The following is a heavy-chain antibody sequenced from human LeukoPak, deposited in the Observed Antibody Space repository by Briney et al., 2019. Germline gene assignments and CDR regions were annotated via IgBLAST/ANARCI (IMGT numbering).Heavy chain of an antibody. Sequence: GGSLRLSCAASGFTFSRYWMSWVRQAPGKGLEWVANINQGGGDKYHADSVKGRFTISRDNAKNSLYLQTNSLRAEDTAVYYCARDHDGKDYWGQGTLVTVSS. CDR1: GFTFSRYW. V-gene: IGHV3-7*01. CDR2: INQGGGDK. J-gene: IGHJ4*02. CDR3: ARDHDGKDY.